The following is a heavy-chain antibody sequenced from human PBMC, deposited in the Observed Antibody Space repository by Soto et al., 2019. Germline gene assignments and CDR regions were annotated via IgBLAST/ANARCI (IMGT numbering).Heavy chain of an antibody. D-gene: IGHD3-22*01. CDR3: ARVCYDSRGYCD. CDR1: GYTFINYA. J-gene: IGHJ1*01. CDR2: ITTYNSNP. Sequence: QVQLLQSGAEVKKPGASVKVSCKASGYTFINYAISWVRQAPGQGLEWMGWITTYNSNPNYAQKFQGRITMTTDTSTSTAHMELRSLTSDDTAVYYCARVCYDSRGYCDWGQGTLVTVSS. V-gene: IGHV1-18*01.